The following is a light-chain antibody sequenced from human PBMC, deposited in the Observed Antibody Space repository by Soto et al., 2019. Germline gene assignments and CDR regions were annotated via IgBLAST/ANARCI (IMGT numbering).Light chain of an antibody. V-gene: IGKV3-15*01. Sequence: ETLMTQSPATLSVSPGETVTLSCRSSQDLHIDLAWYHQKPGQAPTLLIYGVSARAPGVPARFSGAGSGTEFTLTIRSLQSADLGVYYSHQYATWPRTFGQGTK. CDR3: HQYATWPRT. J-gene: IGKJ2*01. CDR1: QDLHID. CDR2: GVS.